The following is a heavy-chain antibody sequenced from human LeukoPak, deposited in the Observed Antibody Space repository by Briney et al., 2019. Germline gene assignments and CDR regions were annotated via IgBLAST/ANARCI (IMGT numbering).Heavy chain of an antibody. CDR2: ISSSGSTI. V-gene: IGHV3-11*01. CDR3: ARGSSSGYHPDY. CDR1: GFTFSDYY. D-gene: IGHD3-22*01. J-gene: IGHJ4*02. Sequence: GGPLRLSCAASGFTFSDYYMSWIRQAPGKGLEWVSYISSSGSTIYYADSVKGRFTISRDNAKKSLYLQMNSLRAEDTAFYYCARGSSSGYHPDYWGQGTLVTVSS.